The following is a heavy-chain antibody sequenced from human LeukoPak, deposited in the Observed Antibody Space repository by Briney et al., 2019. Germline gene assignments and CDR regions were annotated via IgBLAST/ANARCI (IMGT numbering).Heavy chain of an antibody. CDR2: ISGSGGST. D-gene: IGHD6-6*01. Sequence: GGSLRLSCAASGFTFSSYAMSWVRQAPGKGLEWVSAISGSGGSTYYADSVRGRFTISRDNSKNTLYLQMNSLRAEDTAVYYCAKRVEYSSSSGGYFDYWGQGTLVTVSS. V-gene: IGHV3-23*01. J-gene: IGHJ4*02. CDR1: GFTFSSYA. CDR3: AKRVEYSSSSGGYFDY.